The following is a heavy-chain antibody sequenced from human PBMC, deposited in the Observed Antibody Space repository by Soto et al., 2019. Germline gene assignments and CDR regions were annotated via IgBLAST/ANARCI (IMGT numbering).Heavy chain of an antibody. D-gene: IGHD3-10*01. CDR1: GFTFSSYS. CDR3: ARVYFKYDY. J-gene: IGHJ4*02. Sequence: HPGGSLRLSCAASGFTFSSYSMNWVRQAPGKGLEWVSCISNSSSTIFYADSVKGRFTISRDNAKNSLYLQMNSLRAEDTAVYYCARVYFKYDYWGQGTLVTVSS. CDR2: ISNSSSTI. V-gene: IGHV3-48*04.